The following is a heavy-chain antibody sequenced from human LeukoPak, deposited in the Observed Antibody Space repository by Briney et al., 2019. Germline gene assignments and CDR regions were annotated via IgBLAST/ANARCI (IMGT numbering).Heavy chain of an antibody. CDR2: IIPILGIA. Sequence: ASVKVSCKASGGTFSSYAISWVRQAPGQGLEWMGRIIPILGIANYAQKFQGRVTITADKSTSTACMELSSLRSEDTAVYYCAREGVDTAMVTMGYWGQGTLVTVSS. J-gene: IGHJ4*02. V-gene: IGHV1-69*04. CDR3: AREGVDTAMVTMGY. CDR1: GGTFSSYA. D-gene: IGHD5-18*01.